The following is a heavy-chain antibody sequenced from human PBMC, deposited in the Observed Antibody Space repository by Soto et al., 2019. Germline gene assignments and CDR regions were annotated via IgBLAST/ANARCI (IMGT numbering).Heavy chain of an antibody. CDR3: ARGYASSSYNWFDP. CDR1: GGSFSDYY. D-gene: IGHD6-6*01. J-gene: IGHJ5*02. CDR2: INHSGST. Sequence: SETLSLTCAVYGGSFSDYYWNWVRQPPGKGLEWIGEINHSGSTNYNPSLKSRVNISLDASKNQFSLNLSSVTAADTAVYSCARGYASSSYNWFDPWGQGTLVTVSS. V-gene: IGHV4-34*01.